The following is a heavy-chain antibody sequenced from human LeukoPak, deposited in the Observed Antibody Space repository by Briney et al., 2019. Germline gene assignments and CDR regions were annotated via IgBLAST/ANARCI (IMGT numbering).Heavy chain of an antibody. CDR1: NGSISIYY. CDR2: ISASGST. V-gene: IGHV4-4*07. D-gene: IGHD4-17*01. CDR3: AREITVTRPFDY. J-gene: IGHJ4*02. Sequence: SETLSLTCTVSNGSISIYYWSWVRQPAGKGLEWIGRISASGSTNYNPSLKSRVAMSLDTSKNQFSLKLSSVTATDTAVYYCAREITVTRPFDYWGPGTLVTVSS.